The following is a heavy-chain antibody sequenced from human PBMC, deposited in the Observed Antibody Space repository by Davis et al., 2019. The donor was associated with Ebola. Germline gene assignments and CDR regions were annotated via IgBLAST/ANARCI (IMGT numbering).Heavy chain of an antibody. Sequence: GESLKISCAASGFTFSSYWMHWVRQAPGKGLEWVAVISYDEVNKYYGDSAKGRFTISRDNSKNTLYLQMNSLRAEDTAVYYCARDRDYGDSPFDYWGQGTLVTVSS. D-gene: IGHD4-17*01. CDR1: GFTFSSYW. V-gene: IGHV3-30-3*01. J-gene: IGHJ4*02. CDR3: ARDRDYGDSPFDY. CDR2: ISYDEVNK.